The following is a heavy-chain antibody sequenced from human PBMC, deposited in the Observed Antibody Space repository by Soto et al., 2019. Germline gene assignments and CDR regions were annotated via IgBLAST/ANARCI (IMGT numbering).Heavy chain of an antibody. CDR2: VTSGGGDT. CDR3: ARETGLRSSGWSYYFDF. CDR1: GFTFNTYL. J-gene: IGHJ4*02. Sequence: PGGSLRLSCAASGFTFNTYLMSWVRQAPGREPEWVSSVTSGGGDTYYADSVKGRFTISRDNSKNTLSVQMNSLRDEDTAVYFCARETGLRSSGWSYYFDFWGQGTRVTVSS. V-gene: IGHV3-23*01. D-gene: IGHD6-19*01.